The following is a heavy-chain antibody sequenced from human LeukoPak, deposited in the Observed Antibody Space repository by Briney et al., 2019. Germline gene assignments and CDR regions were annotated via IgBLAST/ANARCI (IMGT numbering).Heavy chain of an antibody. Sequence: VASVKVSCKASGGTFSSYAISWVRQAPGQGIEWMGRIIPILGIANYAQKFQGRVTITADKSTSTAYMELSSLRSEDTAVYYCARRRAHYGDYGHYFDYWGQGTLVTVSS. CDR2: IIPILGIA. CDR3: ARRRAHYGDYGHYFDY. V-gene: IGHV1-69*04. J-gene: IGHJ4*02. D-gene: IGHD4-17*01. CDR1: GGTFSSYA.